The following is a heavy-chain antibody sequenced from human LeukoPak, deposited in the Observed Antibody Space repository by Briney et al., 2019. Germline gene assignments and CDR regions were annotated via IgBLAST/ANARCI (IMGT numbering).Heavy chain of an antibody. Sequence: SQTLSLTCTVSGDSISGADYYWSWIRQPPGKGLEWIAYVYYSGSTYYNPSLKSRLTISVDTSKNQFSLKLNSVTAADTAVYYCARGGGGSSTVTTYWFDPWGQGALVTISS. D-gene: IGHD4-17*01. V-gene: IGHV4-30-4*01. J-gene: IGHJ5*02. CDR1: GDSISGADYY. CDR2: VYYSGST. CDR3: ARGGGGSSTVTTYWFDP.